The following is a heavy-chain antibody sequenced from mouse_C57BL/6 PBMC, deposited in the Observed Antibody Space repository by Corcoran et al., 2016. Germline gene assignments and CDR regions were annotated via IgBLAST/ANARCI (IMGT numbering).Heavy chain of an antibody. J-gene: IGHJ3*01. V-gene: IGHV1-9*01. D-gene: IGHD1-1*01. Sequence: QVQLQQSGAELMKPGASVKLSCKATGYTFTGYWIEWVKQRPGHGLEWIGEILPGSGSTNYNEKFKGKATFTADTSSNTAYMQLSSLTTEDSAIYYCADGTPGGWFAYWGQGTLVTVSA. CDR3: ADGTPGGWFAY. CDR1: GYTFTGYW. CDR2: ILPGSGST.